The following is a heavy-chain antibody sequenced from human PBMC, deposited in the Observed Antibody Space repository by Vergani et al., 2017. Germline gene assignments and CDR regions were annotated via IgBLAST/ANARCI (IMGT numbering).Heavy chain of an antibody. CDR2: MNPKSGNT. D-gene: IGHD4-17*01. CDR3: ARPSAPGDYDALDI. CDR1: GYNFTSFD. Sequence: QVQLVQSGAEVKKPGSSVKVSCKASGYNFTSFDINWVRLATGQGLEWMGWMNPKSGNTAYAAKFQGRITMTRDSSTDTAYMEMNSLRAEDTAVYHCARPSAPGDYDALDIWGQGTMVTVSS. V-gene: IGHV1-8*01. J-gene: IGHJ3*02.